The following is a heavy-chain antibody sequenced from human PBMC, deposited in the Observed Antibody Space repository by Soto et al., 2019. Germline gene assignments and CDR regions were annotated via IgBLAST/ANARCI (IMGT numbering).Heavy chain of an antibody. V-gene: IGHV4-39*01. D-gene: IGHD2-2*03. Sequence: SETLSLTCTVSGGSISSSSYYWGWIRQPPGKGLEWIGSIYYSGSTYYNPSLKSRVTISVDTSKNQFSLKLSSVTAADTAVYYCARHGYSSSWFLPWGQGTLVTVSS. CDR1: GGSISSSSYY. CDR3: ARHGYSSSWFLP. CDR2: IYYSGST. J-gene: IGHJ5*02.